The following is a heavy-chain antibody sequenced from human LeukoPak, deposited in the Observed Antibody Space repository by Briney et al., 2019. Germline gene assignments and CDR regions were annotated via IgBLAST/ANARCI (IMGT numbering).Heavy chain of an antibody. Sequence: GGSLRLSCAASGFTFDDYGMSWVRQGPGKGLEWVSAINRNGDSTGYADSVKGRFTISRDNSKNTLYLQMNSLRAEDTAVYYCAKDRIAAAGRGGEYSFDYWGQGTLVTVSS. CDR3: AKDRIAAAGRGGEYSFDY. V-gene: IGHV3-20*04. J-gene: IGHJ4*02. CDR1: GFTFDDYG. D-gene: IGHD6-13*01. CDR2: INRNGDST.